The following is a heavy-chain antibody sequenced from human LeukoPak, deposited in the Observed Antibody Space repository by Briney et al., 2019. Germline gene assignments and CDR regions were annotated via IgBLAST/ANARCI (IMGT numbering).Heavy chain of an antibody. D-gene: IGHD1-1*01. J-gene: IGHJ3*02. CDR2: INGDGSST. CDR3: ARGGLNALEAFDI. Sequence: GGSLRLSCAASGFSFSSYWMHWVRQAPGKGLVWVSRINGDGSSTRYADSVKGRFTISRDNAKNTLYLQMNSLRAEDTAVYYCARGGLNALEAFDIWGQGTLITVCS. CDR1: GFSFSSYW. V-gene: IGHV3-74*01.